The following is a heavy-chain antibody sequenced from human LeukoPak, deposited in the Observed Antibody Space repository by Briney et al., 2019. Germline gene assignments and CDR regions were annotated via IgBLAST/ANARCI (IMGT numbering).Heavy chain of an antibody. J-gene: IGHJ4*02. CDR1: GYTFSTYG. CDR2: ISGDNGNK. V-gene: IGHV1-18*01. Sequence: ASVKVSCKASGYTFSTYGIAWVRQAPGEGPEWMGWISGDNGNKKYAQKFQGRVTMTTDTTTTTAYMELRSLRSDDTAVYYCARDGYFDYWGQGTLVTVSS. CDR3: ARDGYFDY.